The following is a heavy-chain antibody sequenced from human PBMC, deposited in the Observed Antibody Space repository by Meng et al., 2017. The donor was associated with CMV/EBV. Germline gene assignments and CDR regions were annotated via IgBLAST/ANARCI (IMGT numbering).Heavy chain of an antibody. D-gene: IGHD3-3*01. V-gene: IGHV3-33*06. CDR2: IWYDGSNK. J-gene: IGHJ6*02. Sequence: GESLKISCAASGFTFSSSGMHWVRQAPGKGLEWVAVIWYDGSNKYYADSVKGQFTISRDNSKTTLYLQMNSLRAEDTAVYYCAKVSSAYDFWSGLFGMDVWGQGTTVTVSS. CDR3: AKVSSAYDFWSGLFGMDV. CDR1: GFTFSSSG.